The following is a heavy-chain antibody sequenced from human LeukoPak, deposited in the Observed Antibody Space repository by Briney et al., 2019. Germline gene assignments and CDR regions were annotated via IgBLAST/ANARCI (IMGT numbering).Heavy chain of an antibody. V-gene: IGHV3-74*01. CDR1: GFTFSDYY. CDR3: ARDAVDTANAV. Sequence: PGGSLRLSCAASGFTFSDYYMTWVRQAPGKGLVWVSHINSDGSITSYADSVKGRFTISRDNAKNTLYLQMNSLRAEDTAVYYCARDAVDTANAVWGQGTTVTVSS. J-gene: IGHJ6*02. D-gene: IGHD5-18*01. CDR2: INSDGSIT.